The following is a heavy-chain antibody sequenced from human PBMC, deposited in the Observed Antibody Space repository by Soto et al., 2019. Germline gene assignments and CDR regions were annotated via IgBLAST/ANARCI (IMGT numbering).Heavy chain of an antibody. CDR1: GYSISSGYY. D-gene: IGHD3-10*01. Sequence: PSETLSLTCAVSGYSISSGYYWGWIRQPPGKGLEWIGSIYHSGSTYYNPSLKSRVTISVDTSKNQFPLKLSSVTAADTAVYYCARVTYYYGSGSYYNLFYFDYWGQGTLVTVSS. V-gene: IGHV4-38-2*01. CDR2: IYHSGST. CDR3: ARVTYYYGSGSYYNLFYFDY. J-gene: IGHJ4*02.